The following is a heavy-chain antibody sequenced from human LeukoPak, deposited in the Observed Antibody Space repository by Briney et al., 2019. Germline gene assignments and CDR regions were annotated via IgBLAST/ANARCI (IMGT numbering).Heavy chain of an antibody. CDR1: GFTFSNSG. V-gene: IGHV3-30*02. CDR3: ARDEYYCDSSGYWGSDY. J-gene: IGHJ4*02. D-gene: IGHD3-22*01. Sequence: SGGSLRLSCAASGFTFSNSGMHWVRQAPGKGLEWVAFIRDDGSNQYSADSVRGRFTISRDNSKNTLYLHMNSLRAEDTAVYYCARDEYYCDSSGYWGSDYWGQGTLVTVSS. CDR2: IRDDGSNQ.